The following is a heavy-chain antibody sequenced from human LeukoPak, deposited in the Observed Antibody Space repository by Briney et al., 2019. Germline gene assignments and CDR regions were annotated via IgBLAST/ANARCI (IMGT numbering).Heavy chain of an antibody. V-gene: IGHV4-59*01. D-gene: IGHD3-9*01. CDR3: ARHPYDILTGYYIDY. CDR1: GGSISGYY. J-gene: IGHJ4*02. CDR2: MYYSGST. Sequence: SETLSLTWTVAGGSISGYYWSWIRQPPGKGLEWIGYMYYSGSTKYNPSLKSRVTISVDTSKNQFSLKLSSVTAADTAVYYCARHPYDILTGYYIDYWGQGTLVTVSS.